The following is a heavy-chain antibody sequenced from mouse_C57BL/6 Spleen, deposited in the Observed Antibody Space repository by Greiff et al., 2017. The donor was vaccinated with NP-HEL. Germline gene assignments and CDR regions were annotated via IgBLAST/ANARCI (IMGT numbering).Heavy chain of an antibody. V-gene: IGHV1-69*01. Sequence: QVQLQQPGAELVMPGASVKLSCKASGYTFTSYWMHWVKQRPGQGLEWIGEIDPSDSYTNYNQKFKGKSTLTVDKSSSTAYMQLSSLTSEDSAVYYCARITTVVAEDYFDYWGQGTTLTVSS. D-gene: IGHD1-1*01. J-gene: IGHJ2*01. CDR2: IDPSDSYT. CDR3: ARITTVVAEDYFDY. CDR1: GYTFTSYW.